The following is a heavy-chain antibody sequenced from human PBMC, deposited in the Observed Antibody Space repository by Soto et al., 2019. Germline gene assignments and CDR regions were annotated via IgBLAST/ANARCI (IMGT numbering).Heavy chain of an antibody. CDR2: ISANIGIT. J-gene: IGHJ4*02. CDR1: GYTFTSYG. CDR3: ASAPYYDILTGYFGY. D-gene: IGHD3-9*01. Sequence: SVKVSCKASGYTFTSYGISWVRQAPGQGLEWMGRISANIGITNYAQKFQGRVTITADKSTSTAYMELSSLRSEDTAVYYCASAPYYDILTGYFGYWGQGTLVTVSS. V-gene: IGHV1-69*04.